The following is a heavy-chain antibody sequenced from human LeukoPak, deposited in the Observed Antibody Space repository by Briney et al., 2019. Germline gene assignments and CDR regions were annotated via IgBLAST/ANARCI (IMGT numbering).Heavy chain of an antibody. V-gene: IGHV3-23*01. CDR1: GFTFSNYA. Sequence: GGSLRLSCVGSGFTFSNYAMSWVRQAPGKGLEWVSAISSGGSSTYYADSVRGRFTISRDNSRNTLYLQINSLRAEDTALYYCAKTSGGNYWGQGTLVTVSS. D-gene: IGHD2-15*01. J-gene: IGHJ4*02. CDR3: AKTSGGNY. CDR2: ISSGGSST.